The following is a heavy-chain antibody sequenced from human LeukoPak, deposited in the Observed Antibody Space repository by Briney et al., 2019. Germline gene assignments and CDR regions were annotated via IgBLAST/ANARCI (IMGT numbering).Heavy chain of an antibody. J-gene: IGHJ4*02. Sequence: SETLSLTCTVSGGSISSSSYYWGWIRQPPGKGLEWIGSIYYSGSTYYNPSLKSRVTISVDTSKNQFSLKLSSVTAADTAVYYCARTTWGVQGIYFDYWGQGTLVTVSS. CDR1: GGSISSSSYY. CDR2: IYYSGST. D-gene: IGHD3-16*01. CDR3: ARTTWGVQGIYFDY. V-gene: IGHV4-39*07.